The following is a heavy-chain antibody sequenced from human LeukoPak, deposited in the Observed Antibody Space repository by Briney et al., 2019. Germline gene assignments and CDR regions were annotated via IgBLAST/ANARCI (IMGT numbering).Heavy chain of an antibody. D-gene: IGHD3-9*01. Sequence: SGTLSLTCTVSGGSISSNYYWGWIRQPPGKGLECIVSFFYSGSTYYNPSLKSRVTISVDTSKNQFSLRLSSVTAADTAVYYCARARGRYIDFLDYWGQGTLITVSS. CDR3: ARARGRYIDFLDY. CDR2: FFYSGST. V-gene: IGHV4-39*02. J-gene: IGHJ4*02. CDR1: GGSISSNYY.